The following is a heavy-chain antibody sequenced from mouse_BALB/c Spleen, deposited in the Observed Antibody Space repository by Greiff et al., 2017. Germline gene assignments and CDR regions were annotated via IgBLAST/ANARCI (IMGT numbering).Heavy chain of an antibody. CDR3: ARVGYDGYPHWYFDV. D-gene: IGHD2-3*01. V-gene: IGHV3-6*02. CDR2: ISYDGSN. Sequence: EVQLQESGPGLVKPSQSLSLTCSVTGYSITSGYYWNWIRQFPGNKLEWMGYISYDGSNNYNPSLKNRISITRDTSKNQFFLKLNSVTTEDTATYYCARVGYDGYPHWYFDVWGAGTTVTVSS. CDR1: GYSITSGYY. J-gene: IGHJ1*01.